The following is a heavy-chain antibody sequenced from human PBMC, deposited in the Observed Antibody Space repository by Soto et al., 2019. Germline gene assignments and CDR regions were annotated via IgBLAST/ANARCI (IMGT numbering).Heavy chain of an antibody. CDR1: GGTFSSYA. CDR3: ARRGYSSTPYYGRDV. J-gene: IGHJ6*02. Sequence: QVQLVQSGAEVKKPGSSVKVSCKASGGTFSSYAISWVRQAPGQGLEWMEGIIPIFGTANYAQKFQGSVTITAEEYTSTAYMELSSLRSEDSAVYYCARRGYSSTPYYGRDVWGQGTTVTVSS. D-gene: IGHD6-13*01. V-gene: IGHV1-69*12. CDR2: IIPIFGTA.